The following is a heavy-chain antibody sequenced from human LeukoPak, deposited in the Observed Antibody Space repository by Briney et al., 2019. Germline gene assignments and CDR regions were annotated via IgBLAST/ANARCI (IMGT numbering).Heavy chain of an antibody. CDR3: ARRGRITMVRVNWFDP. D-gene: IGHD3-10*01. CDR2: INHSGST. CDR1: GGSFSVYY. J-gene: IGHJ5*02. Sequence: SGTLSLTCAVYGGSFSVYYWSWIRQPPGKGLEWIGEINHSGSTNYNPSLKSRVTISVDTSKNQFSLKLSSVTAADTAVYHCARRGRITMVRVNWFDPWGQGTLVTVSS. V-gene: IGHV4-34*01.